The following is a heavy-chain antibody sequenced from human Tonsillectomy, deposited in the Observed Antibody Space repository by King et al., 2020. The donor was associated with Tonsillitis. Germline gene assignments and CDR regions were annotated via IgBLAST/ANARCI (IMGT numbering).Heavy chain of an antibody. J-gene: IGHJ3*02. D-gene: IGHD6-19*01. CDR3: ASIAVAGTSIYAFDI. V-gene: IGHV3-23*04. CDR2: ISGSGGST. Sequence: VQLVESGGGLVQPGGSLRLSCAASGFTFSIYAMSWVRQAPGKGLEWVSVISGSGGSTYYADSVKGRFTISRDNSKNTLSLRMNSLRAEDTAVYYCASIAVAGTSIYAFDIWGQGTMVTVSS. CDR1: GFTFSIYA.